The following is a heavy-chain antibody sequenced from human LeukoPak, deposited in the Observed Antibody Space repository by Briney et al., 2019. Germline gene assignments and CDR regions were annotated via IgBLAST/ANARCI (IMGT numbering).Heavy chain of an antibody. J-gene: IGHJ4*02. CDR3: ARDGIVLDY. D-gene: IGHD2-8*01. Sequence: SETLSLTCAVYGGSFSGYYWSWIRQPPGKGLEWIGEINHSGSTNYNPSLKSRVTISGDTSKNQCSLKLSSVTAADTAVYYCARDGIVLDYWGQGTLVTVSS. V-gene: IGHV4-34*01. CDR1: GGSFSGYY. CDR2: INHSGST.